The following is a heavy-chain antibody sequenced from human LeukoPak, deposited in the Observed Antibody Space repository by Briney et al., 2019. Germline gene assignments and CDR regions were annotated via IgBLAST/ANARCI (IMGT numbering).Heavy chain of an antibody. J-gene: IGHJ5*02. CDR3: ARAAWFDP. Sequence: GGSLRLACAASGFTFSTYWMTWVRQAPGKGLEWVANIKPDGSEKYYVDPVKGRFTIFRDNAKNSLFLQMNSLRAEDTAVYYCARAAWFDPWGQGTLVTVSS. D-gene: IGHD6-25*01. CDR2: IKPDGSEK. V-gene: IGHV3-7*03. CDR1: GFTFSTYW.